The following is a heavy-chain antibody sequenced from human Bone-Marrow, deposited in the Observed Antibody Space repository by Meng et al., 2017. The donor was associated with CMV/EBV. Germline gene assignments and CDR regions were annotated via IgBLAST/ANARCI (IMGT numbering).Heavy chain of an antibody. J-gene: IGHJ4*02. CDR3: ARDIDPYSSSWAFDY. V-gene: IGHV4-38-2*02. Sequence: SQTLSLTCTVSGYSISSGYYWGWIRQPPGKGLEWIGSIYHSGSTYYNPSLKSRVTISVDTSKNQFSLKLSSVTAADTAVYYCARDIDPYSSSWAFDYWGQGTLVTVSS. D-gene: IGHD6-13*01. CDR1: GYSISSGYY. CDR2: IYHSGST.